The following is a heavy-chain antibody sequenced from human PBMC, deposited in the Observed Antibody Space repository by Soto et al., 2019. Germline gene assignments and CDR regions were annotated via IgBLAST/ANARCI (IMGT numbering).Heavy chain of an antibody. Sequence: GGSLRLSCAASRFTFSSYSMNWVRQAPGKGLEWVSSISSSSSYMYYADSVKGRFTISRDNAKNSLFLQMNSLRAEDTAVYYCARMHYTDSSGYYTDAFDIWGQGTMVTVSS. CDR2: ISSSSSYM. V-gene: IGHV3-21*01. CDR3: ARMHYTDSSGYYTDAFDI. D-gene: IGHD3-22*01. CDR1: RFTFSSYS. J-gene: IGHJ3*02.